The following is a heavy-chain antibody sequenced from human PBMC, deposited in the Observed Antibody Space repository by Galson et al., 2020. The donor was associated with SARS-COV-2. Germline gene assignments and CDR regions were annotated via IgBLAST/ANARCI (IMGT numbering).Heavy chain of an antibody. J-gene: IGHJ4*02. V-gene: IGHV4-4*02. Sequence: SETLSLTCAVSGASIRSTNWWNWVRQPPGKGLEWIGKLYHSGSTNYNPSLESRVTISVDKSKNQFSLKVNSVTAADTAVYFCAKSAGSGGYFPFDFGGQGTLVTVSS. CDR2: LYHSGST. CDR3: AKSAGSGGYFPFDF. CDR1: GASIRSTNW. D-gene: IGHD3-10*01.